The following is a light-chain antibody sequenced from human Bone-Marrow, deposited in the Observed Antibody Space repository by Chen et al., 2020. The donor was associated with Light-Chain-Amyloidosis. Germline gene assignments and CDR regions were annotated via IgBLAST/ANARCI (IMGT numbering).Light chain of an antibody. CDR1: QTTSSNC. CDR3: QQYGTSPLT. CDR2: GSS. Sequence: EIVLTQSPGTLSLSPGEGANLSCRASQTTSSNCLTWYQQKFGQAPRLLIYGSSSRATGIPDRFTGSGSGTDFTLTINRLEPEDFAMYYCQQYGTSPLTFGGGTKVEIK. J-gene: IGKJ4*01. V-gene: IGKV3-20*01.